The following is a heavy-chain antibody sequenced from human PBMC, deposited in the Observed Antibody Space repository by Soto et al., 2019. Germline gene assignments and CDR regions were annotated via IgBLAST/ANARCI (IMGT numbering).Heavy chain of an antibody. CDR2: INPNSGGT. D-gene: IGHD3-22*01. CDR3: AKDAPGSGWLSDY. V-gene: IGHV1-2*04. J-gene: IGHJ4*02. Sequence: GAPAEASWKECGLGFDGKSRRWVQQAPGQGLEWMGWINPNSGGTNYAQKFQGWVTMTRDTSISTAYMELSRLRAEDTAIYYCAKDAPGSGWLSDYWGQGTRVTVSS. CDR1: GLGFDGKS.